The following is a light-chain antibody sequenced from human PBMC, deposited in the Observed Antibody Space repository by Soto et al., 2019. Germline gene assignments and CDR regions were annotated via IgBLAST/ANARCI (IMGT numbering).Light chain of an antibody. Sequence: QSVLTQPASVSGSPGQSITISCTGTSSDVGSYNLVSWYQQHPGKAPKLMIYEGSKRPSGVSNRFSGSKSGNTASLTISGLQAEDEADYYCCSYADPRWVFGGGTKLTVL. CDR3: CSYADPRWV. V-gene: IGLV2-23*01. J-gene: IGLJ3*02. CDR2: EGS. CDR1: SSDVGSYNL.